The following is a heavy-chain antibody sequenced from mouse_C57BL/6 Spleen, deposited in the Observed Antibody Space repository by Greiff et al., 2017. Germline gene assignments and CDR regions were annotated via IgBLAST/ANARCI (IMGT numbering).Heavy chain of an antibody. J-gene: IGHJ3*01. CDR3: ARSNYYGSSRAY. V-gene: IGHV1-54*01. D-gene: IGHD1-1*01. CDR1: GYAFTNYL. Sequence: QVQLKESGAELVRPGTSVKVSCKASGYAFTNYLIEWVKQRPGQGLEWIGVINPGSGGTNYNEKFKGKATLTADKSSSTAYMQLSSLTSEDSAVYFCARSNYYGSSRAYWGQGTLVTVSA. CDR2: INPGSGGT.